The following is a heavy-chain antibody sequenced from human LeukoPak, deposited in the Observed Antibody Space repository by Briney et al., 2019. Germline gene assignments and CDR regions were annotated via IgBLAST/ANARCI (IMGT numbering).Heavy chain of an antibody. Sequence: SQSLSLTCTVSGGSISSLYWSWIRQPDGKGLEWIGRIYTSGSTNYNPSLKSRVTMSVDTSKNQFSLKLSSVTAADTAVYYCARGSEAAFQYYYYYYMDVWGKGTTVTISS. D-gene: IGHD6-13*01. CDR2: IYTSGST. CDR1: GGSISSLY. J-gene: IGHJ6*03. V-gene: IGHV4-4*07. CDR3: ARGSEAAFQYYYYYYMDV.